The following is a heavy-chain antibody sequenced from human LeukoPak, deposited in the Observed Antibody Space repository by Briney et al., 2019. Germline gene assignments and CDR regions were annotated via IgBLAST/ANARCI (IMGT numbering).Heavy chain of an antibody. V-gene: IGHV4-59*01. D-gene: IGHD1-26*01. J-gene: IGHJ6*02. Sequence: SETLSLTCTVSGGSISSYYWSWIRQPPGKGLKWIGYIYYSGSTNYNPSLKSRVTISVDTSKNQFSLKLSSETAADTAVYYCARDTRSRASRAPLAGLTDYYYYYGMDVWGQGTTVTVSS. CDR3: ARDTRSRASRAPLAGLTDYYYYYGMDV. CDR1: GGSISSYY. CDR2: IYYSGST.